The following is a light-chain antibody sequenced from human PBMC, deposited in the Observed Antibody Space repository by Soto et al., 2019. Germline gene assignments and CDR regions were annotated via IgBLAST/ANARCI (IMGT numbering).Light chain of an antibody. Sequence: QSVLTQPPSASGAPGQRVTISCSGSSSNVGSNTVSWYQQFPGTAPKLLIHSNNKRPSGVPDRFSGSKSGTSASLAISGLQAEEEADYYCTSYTTASTYVFGTGTKVTIL. J-gene: IGLJ1*01. V-gene: IGLV1-44*01. CDR2: SNN. CDR1: SSNVGSNT. CDR3: TSYTTASTYV.